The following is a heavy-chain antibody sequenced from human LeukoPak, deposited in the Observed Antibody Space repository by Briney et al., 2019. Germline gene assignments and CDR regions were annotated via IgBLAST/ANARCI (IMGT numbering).Heavy chain of an antibody. CDR2: ITSSSIYI. CDR3: AREHYYDSSGYPYYFDY. J-gene: IGHJ4*02. Sequence: NPGGSLRLSCAASGFTFSGYWMTWVRQAPGKGLEWVSSITSSSIYIYYADSLKGRFTISRDNAKNSLYLQMNSLRAEDTAVYYCAREHYYDSSGYPYYFDYWGQGTLVTVSS. CDR1: GFTFSGYW. D-gene: IGHD3-22*01. V-gene: IGHV3-21*01.